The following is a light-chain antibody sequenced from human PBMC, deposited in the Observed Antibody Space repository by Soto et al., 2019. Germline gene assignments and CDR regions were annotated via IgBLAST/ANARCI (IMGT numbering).Light chain of an antibody. J-gene: IGLJ2*01. CDR1: SSDVGGYNY. CDR2: DVS. CDR3: SSYTRSSPHVA. Sequence: QSALTQPASVSGSPGQSITISCTGTSSDVGGYNYVSWYQHHPGKAPKVMIYDVSNRPSGVSNRFSGSKSGNTASLTISGLQAEDEADYYWSSYTRSSPHVAFGGGTKVTVL. V-gene: IGLV2-14*03.